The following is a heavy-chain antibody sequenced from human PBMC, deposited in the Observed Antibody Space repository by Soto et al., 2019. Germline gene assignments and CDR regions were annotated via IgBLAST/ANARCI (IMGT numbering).Heavy chain of an antibody. Sequence: QVQLQESGPGLVKPSQTLSLTCTVSGGSISSGDYYWSWIRQPPGKGLEWIGYIYYSGSTYYNPYLQSRVTISVDTSKNQLSLKLSSVTAADTAVYYCARERPDGSRLDPWGQGTLVTVSS. CDR2: IYYSGST. D-gene: IGHD6-13*01. CDR1: GGSISSGDYY. J-gene: IGHJ5*02. CDR3: ARERPDGSRLDP. V-gene: IGHV4-30-4*01.